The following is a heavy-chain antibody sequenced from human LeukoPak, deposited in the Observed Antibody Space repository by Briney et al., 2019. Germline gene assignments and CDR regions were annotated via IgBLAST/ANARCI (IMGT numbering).Heavy chain of an antibody. Sequence: ASVKVSCKASGGTFSSYAISWVRQAPGQGLEWMGWINPYSGGTNYAQKFQGRVTMTRDTSISTAYMELSRLRSDDTAVYYCARGGWVGVATMGLWFDPWGQGTLVTVSS. CDR2: INPYSGGT. D-gene: IGHD5-12*01. CDR1: GGTFSSYA. V-gene: IGHV1-2*02. J-gene: IGHJ5*02. CDR3: ARGGWVGVATMGLWFDP.